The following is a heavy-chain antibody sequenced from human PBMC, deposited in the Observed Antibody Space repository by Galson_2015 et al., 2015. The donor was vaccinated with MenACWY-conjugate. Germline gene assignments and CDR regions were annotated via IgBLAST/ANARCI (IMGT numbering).Heavy chain of an antibody. V-gene: IGHV3-7*03. CDR1: GLRFSSQW. J-gene: IGHJ4*01. Sequence: SLRLSCAASGLRFSSQWLSWVRQAPGKGPECVASINEDGSDKSYMDSVKGRFTISRDNAQNSLSLQMNSLSVEDTAVYYCARGGNWGHGTLVTVSS. CDR3: ARGGN. CDR2: INEDGSDK. D-gene: IGHD4-23*01.